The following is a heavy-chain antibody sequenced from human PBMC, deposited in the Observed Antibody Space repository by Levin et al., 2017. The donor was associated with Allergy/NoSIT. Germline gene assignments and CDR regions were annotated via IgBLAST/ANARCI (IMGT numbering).Heavy chain of an antibody. V-gene: IGHV1-46*01. Sequence: GESLKISCKASGYTFTSYYMHWVRQAPGQGLEWMGIINPSGGSTSYAQKFQGRVTMTRDTSTSTVYMELSSLRSEDTAVYYCARDRYYYDSSGYFENWFDPWGQGTLVTVSS. CDR3: ARDRYYYDSSGYFENWFDP. J-gene: IGHJ5*02. D-gene: IGHD3-22*01. CDR2: INPSGGST. CDR1: GYTFTSYY.